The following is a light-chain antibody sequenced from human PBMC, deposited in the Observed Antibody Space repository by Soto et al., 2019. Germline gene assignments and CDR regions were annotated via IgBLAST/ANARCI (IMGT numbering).Light chain of an antibody. Sequence: EIVLTQSPGTLSLSPGERATLSCRASQSVSSSYLAWYQQKPGQAPRLLIYGASIMATGIPDRFSGSGSGTDFTLTISRLESEDFAVYYCQQYGSSPPFTFGPGTKVDIK. J-gene: IGKJ3*01. V-gene: IGKV3-20*01. CDR3: QQYGSSPPFT. CDR1: QSVSSSY. CDR2: GAS.